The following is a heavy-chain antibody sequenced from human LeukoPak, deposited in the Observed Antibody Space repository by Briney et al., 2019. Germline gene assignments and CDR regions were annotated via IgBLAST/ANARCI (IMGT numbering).Heavy chain of an antibody. J-gene: IGHJ4*02. CDR1: GFTFSSYA. Sequence: GGSLRLSCAASGFTFSSYAMSWVRQAPGKGLEWVSAISGSGGSTYYADSVKGRFTISRDNSKNTLYLQMNSLRAEDTAVYYCARIGDDRVAVKPAFDYWGQGTLVTVSS. CDR2: ISGSGGST. CDR3: ARIGDDRVAVKPAFDY. D-gene: IGHD3-16*01. V-gene: IGHV3-23*01.